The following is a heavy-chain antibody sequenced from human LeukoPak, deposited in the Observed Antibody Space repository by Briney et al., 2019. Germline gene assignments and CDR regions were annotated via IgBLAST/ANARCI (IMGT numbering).Heavy chain of an antibody. J-gene: IGHJ4*02. CDR3: ARGSAGSGLDY. CDR1: GFTFSSYS. V-gene: IGHV3-48*04. D-gene: IGHD3-10*01. CDR2: ISSSSSAI. Sequence: GGSLRLSCAASGFTFSSYSMNWVRQAPGKGLEWVSYISSSSSAIYYADSVKGRFTISRDNAKNSLYLQMNSLRAEDTAVYYCARGSAGSGLDYWGQGTLVTVSS.